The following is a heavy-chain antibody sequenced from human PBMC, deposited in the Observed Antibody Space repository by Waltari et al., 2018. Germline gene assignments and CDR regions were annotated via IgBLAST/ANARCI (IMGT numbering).Heavy chain of an antibody. CDR3: ARVGVAATGY. J-gene: IGHJ4*02. Sequence: QVQLVESGGGVVQPGGSLRLSCTAPGFSFRNYGIHWVRQAPGKGLEWVAFIRFDGSLDRYGDSVMGRFTISRDNSKNTIYLQVSSLRDEDTAMYYCARVGVAATGYWGQGTLVTVSS. CDR2: IRFDGSLD. CDR1: GFSFRNYG. V-gene: IGHV3-30*02. D-gene: IGHD2-15*01.